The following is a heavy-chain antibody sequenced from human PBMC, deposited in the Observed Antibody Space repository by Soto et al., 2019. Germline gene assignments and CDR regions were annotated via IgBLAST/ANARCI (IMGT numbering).Heavy chain of an antibody. D-gene: IGHD1-26*01. J-gene: IGHJ4*02. CDR3: ARDAGGQSGNFIFDN. V-gene: IGHV3-33*01. CDR1: GFSFSDYV. CDR2: MWYHGRDK. Sequence: QVQLVESGGGVVQPGRSLRLSCAASGFSFSDYVMHWVRQAPGKGLVWVAVMWYHGRDKFYAESVKGRFTIARDNSKNTLYMQMNSLRAEDTAVYYCARDAGGQSGNFIFDNWGQGTLVTVSS.